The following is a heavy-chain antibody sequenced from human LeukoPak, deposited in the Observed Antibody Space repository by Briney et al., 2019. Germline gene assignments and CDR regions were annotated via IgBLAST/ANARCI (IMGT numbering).Heavy chain of an antibody. J-gene: IGHJ4*02. CDR2: IYYSGST. CDR1: GGFISSYY. CDR3: ARAYPGRFDY. V-gene: IGHV4-39*07. Sequence: PSETLSLTCSVSGGFISSYYWGWIRQPPGKGLEWIGSIYYSGSTYYNPSLKSRVTISVDTSKNQFSLKLSSVTAADTAVYYCARAYPGRFDYWGQGTLVTVSS.